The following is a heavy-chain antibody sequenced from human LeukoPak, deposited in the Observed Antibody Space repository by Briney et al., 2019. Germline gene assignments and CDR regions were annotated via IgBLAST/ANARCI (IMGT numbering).Heavy chain of an antibody. Sequence: GGSLSLSCAASGFTFSSYWMSWVRQAPGKGLEWVANIKEDGSEKYYVDSVKGRFTISRDNAKNSLSLQMNSLRAEDTALYYCVGGNSFDYWGQGTLVAVSS. CDR1: GFTFSSYW. J-gene: IGHJ4*02. CDR3: VGGNSFDY. V-gene: IGHV3-7*01. CDR2: IKEDGSEK. D-gene: IGHD3-16*01.